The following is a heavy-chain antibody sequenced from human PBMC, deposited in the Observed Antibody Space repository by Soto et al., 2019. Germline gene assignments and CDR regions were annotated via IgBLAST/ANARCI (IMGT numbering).Heavy chain of an antibody. CDR1: GLTFSSYW. CDR2: IKQDGSQK. D-gene: IGHD3-22*01. J-gene: IGHJ4*02. V-gene: IGHV3-7*01. Sequence: EVQLLESGGGVVQPGGSLRLSCEASGLTFSSYWMSWVRQAPGKGLEWVANIKQDGSQKYYVDSVKGRFTFSRDNAKNSLYLQMNSLRVEDTAVYYCASAYYYVSSGYSPGGYWGQGTLVTVSS. CDR3: ASAYYYVSSGYSPGGY.